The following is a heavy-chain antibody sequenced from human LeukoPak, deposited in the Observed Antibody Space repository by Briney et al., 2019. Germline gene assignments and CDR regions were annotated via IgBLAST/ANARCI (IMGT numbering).Heavy chain of an antibody. J-gene: IGHJ4*02. CDR1: GFTFNNFA. Sequence: GGSLRLSCVASGFTFNNFAIHWVRQAPGKGLEWVAAISYDENNKYYADSVKGRFTISRDNSKSTLYLQMSSLRAEDTAVYFCAKENPVGGTNYFDYWGQGTLVTVAS. D-gene: IGHD1-26*01. CDR2: ISYDENNK. CDR3: AKENPVGGTNYFDY. V-gene: IGHV3-30-3*01.